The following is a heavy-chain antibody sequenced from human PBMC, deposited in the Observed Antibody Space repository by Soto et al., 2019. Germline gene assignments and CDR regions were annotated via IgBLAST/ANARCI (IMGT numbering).Heavy chain of an antibody. J-gene: IGHJ5*02. Sequence: SETLSLTSAVYGGSFSGYCWSWIRQPPGKGLEWIGEINHSGSTNYNPSLKSRVTISVDTSKNQFSLKLSSVTAADTAVYYCARGRFGSYYDFWSGYYDWFDPWGQGTLV. V-gene: IGHV4-34*01. CDR1: GGSFSGYC. CDR2: INHSGST. CDR3: ARGRFGSYYDFWSGYYDWFDP. D-gene: IGHD3-3*01.